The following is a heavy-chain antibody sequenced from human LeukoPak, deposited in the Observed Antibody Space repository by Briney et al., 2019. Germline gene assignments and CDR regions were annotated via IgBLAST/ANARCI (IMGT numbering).Heavy chain of an antibody. V-gene: IGHV3-23*01. CDR2: ISGSGGST. CDR1: GFTFSSYG. J-gene: IGHJ4*02. D-gene: IGHD3-10*01. Sequence: PGGTLRLSCAASGFTFSSYGMSWVRQAPGKGLEWVSAISGSGGSTYYADSVKGRFTISRDNSKNTLYLQMNSLRAEDTAVYYCAKTPRVLLWFGEAPYFDYWGQGTLVTVSS. CDR3: AKTPRVLLWFGEAPYFDY.